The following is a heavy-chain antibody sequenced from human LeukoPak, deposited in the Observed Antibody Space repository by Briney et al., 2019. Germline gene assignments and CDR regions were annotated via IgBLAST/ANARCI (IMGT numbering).Heavy chain of an antibody. D-gene: IGHD3-10*01. Sequence: PGGPLRLSCVASGFNFSNYWMSWVRQAPGKGLERVANIKKDGGDEYYADSVKGRVTISRDNTKNSLYLQVNSLRVEDTAIYYCARGLWYYWGQGTLVTGSS. CDR2: IKKDGGDE. V-gene: IGHV3-7*01. J-gene: IGHJ4*02. CDR1: GFNFSNYW. CDR3: ARGLWYY.